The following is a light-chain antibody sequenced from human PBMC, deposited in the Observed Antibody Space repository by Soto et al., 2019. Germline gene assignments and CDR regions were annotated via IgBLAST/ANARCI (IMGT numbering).Light chain of an antibody. J-gene: IGKJ1*01. V-gene: IGKV3-20*01. CDR3: QQLITYPQT. Sequence: IGLSQSPCTLSLSTGERATLSCRASQSVARYFAWYQQKPGQAPRLLIYGVSSRATGIPDRFSGSGSGTEFALAISSLQPEDFATYYCQQLITYPQTFGQGTKVDIK. CDR1: QSVARY. CDR2: GVS.